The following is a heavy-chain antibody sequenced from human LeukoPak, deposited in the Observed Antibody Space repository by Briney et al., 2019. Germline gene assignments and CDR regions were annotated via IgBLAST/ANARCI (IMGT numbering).Heavy chain of an antibody. CDR1: GFTFSSYS. Sequence: GGSLRLSCAASGFTFSSYSMNWVRQAPGKGLEWVSYISSSSSTIYYADSVKGRFTISRDNAKNSLYLQMNSLRAEDTAVYYCAGNGGDSSSWYGYYYYGMDVWGQGTTVTVSS. CDR2: ISSSSSTI. CDR3: AGNGGDSSSWYGYYYYGMDV. V-gene: IGHV3-48*01. D-gene: IGHD6-13*01. J-gene: IGHJ6*02.